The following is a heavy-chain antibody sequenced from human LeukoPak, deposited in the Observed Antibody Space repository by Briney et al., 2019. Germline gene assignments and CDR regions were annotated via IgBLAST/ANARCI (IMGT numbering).Heavy chain of an antibody. CDR1: GGTFSSYA. J-gene: IGHJ6*02. V-gene: IGHV1-69*04. D-gene: IGHD2-2*01. CDR2: IIPILGIA. Sequence: ASVKVSCKASGGTFSSYAISWVRQAPGQGLEWMGRIIPILGIANYAQKFQGRVTITADKSTSTAYMELSSLRSGDTAVYYCASYCSSTSCYRSYYYYYGMDVWGQGTTVTVSS. CDR3: ASYCSSTSCYRSYYYYYGMDV.